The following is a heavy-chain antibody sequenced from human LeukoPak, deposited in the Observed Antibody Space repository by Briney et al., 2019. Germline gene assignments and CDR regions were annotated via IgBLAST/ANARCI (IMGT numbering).Heavy chain of an antibody. V-gene: IGHV4-31*03. CDR3: ARDLTGYFKFDF. D-gene: IGHD3-9*01. CDR2: IYRSGST. CDR1: GGSISNGGFY. Sequence: PSQTLSLTCTVSGGSISNGGFYLNWIRQHPGKGLEWIGSIYRSGSTYYNPSLYNPSLKSRVIMPLDTSKNQFSLKLNSVTAADTAVYYCARDLTGYFKFDFWGQGTLVTVSS. J-gene: IGHJ4*02.